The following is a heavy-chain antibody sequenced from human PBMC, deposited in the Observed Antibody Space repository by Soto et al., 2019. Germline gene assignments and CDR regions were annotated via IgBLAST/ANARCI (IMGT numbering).Heavy chain of an antibody. CDR1: GGTFSRDA. Sequence: QVQLVQSGAELKKPGSSVKVSCKASGGTFSRDAISWVRQSPGQGLEWMVGIIPMFGTAKYVQKFQGRLTITADESTTTAYMELRSLRSDDTAVYYCARGVVVVAASQLGWFDPWGQGTLVTVSS. J-gene: IGHJ5*02. CDR3: ARGVVVVAASQLGWFDP. V-gene: IGHV1-69*01. D-gene: IGHD2-15*01. CDR2: IIPMFGTA.